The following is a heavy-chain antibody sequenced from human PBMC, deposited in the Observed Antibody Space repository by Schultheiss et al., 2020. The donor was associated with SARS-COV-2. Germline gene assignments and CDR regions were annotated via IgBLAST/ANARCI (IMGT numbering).Heavy chain of an antibody. CDR1: GGSFSGYY. J-gene: IGHJ6*02. CDR3: ARDSNYGDYESRGLDV. Sequence: SETLSLTCAVYGGSFSGYYWSWIRQPAGKGLEWIGRIYTSGSTNYNPSLKSRVTISVDTSRNQFSLKLSSVTAADTAVYYCARDSNYGDYESRGLDVWGQGTTVTVSS. V-gene: IGHV4-4*07. D-gene: IGHD4-17*01. CDR2: IYTSGST.